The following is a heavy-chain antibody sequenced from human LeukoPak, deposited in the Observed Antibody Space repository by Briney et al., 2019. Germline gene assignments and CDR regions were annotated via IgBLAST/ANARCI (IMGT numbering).Heavy chain of an antibody. CDR3: ASWVGRDY. Sequence: PGGSLSLSCAASGFTFSSYWLSWVRQAPGKGLEWVANIKQDGSEEYCVDSVKGRFTISRDNAKNSLYLQMNSLRAEDTAVYYCASWVGRDYWGQGTLVTVSS. CDR2: IKQDGSEE. CDR1: GFTFSSYW. J-gene: IGHJ4*02. D-gene: IGHD2-15*01. V-gene: IGHV3-7*01.